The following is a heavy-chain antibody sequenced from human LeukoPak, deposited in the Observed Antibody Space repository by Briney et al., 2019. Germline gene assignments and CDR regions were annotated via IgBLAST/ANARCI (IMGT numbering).Heavy chain of an antibody. V-gene: IGHV4-34*01. D-gene: IGHD2-2*01. J-gene: IGHJ4*02. CDR2: INHSGST. Sequence: SETLSLTCAVYGGSFSGYYWSWIRQPPGKGLEWIGEINHSGSTNYNPSLKSRVTISVDTSKNQFSLKLSSVTAADTAVYYCAREGASCYVYWSQGTLVTVSS. CDR1: GGSFSGYY. CDR3: AREGASCYVY.